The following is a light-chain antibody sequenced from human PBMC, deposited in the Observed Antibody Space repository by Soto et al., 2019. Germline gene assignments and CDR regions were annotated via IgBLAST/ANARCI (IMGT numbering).Light chain of an antibody. V-gene: IGKV3D-20*01. CDR1: QSVSSSR. Sequence: DIVLTQSPATLSLSPGERATLSCGASQSVSSSRLAWYQQKPALAPRLLIYDASSRATGIPDRFSGSGSGTDFTLTISRLEPEDFAVYYCQQYGSSPPLTFGGGTKVDIK. CDR3: QQYGSSPPLT. CDR2: DAS. J-gene: IGKJ4*01.